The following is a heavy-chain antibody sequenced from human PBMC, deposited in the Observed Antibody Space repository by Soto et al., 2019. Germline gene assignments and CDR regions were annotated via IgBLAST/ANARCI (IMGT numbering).Heavy chain of an antibody. Sequence: GGSLRLSCAASGFTFSSYAMSWVRQAPGKGLEWVSAISGSGGSTYYADSVKGRFTISRDNSKNTLYLQMNSLRAEDTAVYYCAKTLLRGEWLLGGAFDIWGQGTMVTVSS. CDR3: AKTLLRGEWLLGGAFDI. D-gene: IGHD3-3*01. J-gene: IGHJ3*02. V-gene: IGHV3-23*01. CDR1: GFTFSSYA. CDR2: ISGSGGST.